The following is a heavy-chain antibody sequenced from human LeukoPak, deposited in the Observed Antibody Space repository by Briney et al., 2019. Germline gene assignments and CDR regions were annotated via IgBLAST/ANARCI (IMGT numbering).Heavy chain of an antibody. CDR3: ARGGKYQPHGY. CDR2: INPSGGSA. V-gene: IGHV1-46*01. J-gene: IGHJ4*02. Sequence: ASVKVSCKASGYTCTSYYMHWVRQAPGQGLQWMGIINPSGGSASYAQKFQGRVTMTRDTSTSTVYMKLSSLSSEDTAVYYCARGGKYQPHGYWGQGTLVTVSS. D-gene: IGHD2-2*01. CDR1: GYTCTSYY.